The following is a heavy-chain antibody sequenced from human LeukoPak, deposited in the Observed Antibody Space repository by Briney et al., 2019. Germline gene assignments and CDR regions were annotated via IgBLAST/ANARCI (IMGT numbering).Heavy chain of an antibody. CDR1: GFTFRNYA. D-gene: IGHD6-6*01. V-gene: IGHV3-33*01. CDR2: IWYDGSEK. J-gene: IGHJ4*02. Sequence: GGSLRLSCAGSGFTFRNYAIHWVRQAPGKGLEWVAVIWYDGSEKNYAESVKGRLTLSTDTSKNTVYLQLDSLRADDTAVYYCARDSSRKFDFWGQGTLVTVSS. CDR3: ARDSSRKFDF.